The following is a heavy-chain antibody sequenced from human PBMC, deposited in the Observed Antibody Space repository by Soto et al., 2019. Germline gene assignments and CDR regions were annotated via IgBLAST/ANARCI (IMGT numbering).Heavy chain of an antibody. J-gene: IGHJ4*02. Sequence: SETLSLTCTVSGGSINTQYWSWIRQPPQKGLEYIGYIYYSGSTNYNPSLKSRVSISVDTSKNQFSLRLSSVTAADTAVYYCARGQDYFDYWGLGTLVTSPQ. V-gene: IGHV4-59*11. CDR3: ARGQDYFDY. CDR2: IYYSGST. CDR1: GGSINTQY.